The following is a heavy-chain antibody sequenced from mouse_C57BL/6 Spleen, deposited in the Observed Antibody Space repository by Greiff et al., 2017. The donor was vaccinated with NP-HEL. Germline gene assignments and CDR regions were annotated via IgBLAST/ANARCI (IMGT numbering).Heavy chain of an antibody. J-gene: IGHJ3*01. CDR3: ASRYDYDGAWFAY. CDR2: ISDGGSYT. D-gene: IGHD2-4*01. Sequence: EVQVVESGGGLVKPGGSLKLSCAASGFTFSSYAMSWVRQTPEKRLEWVATISDGGSYTYYPDNVKGRFTISRDNAKNNLYLQMSHLKSEDTAMYYCASRYDYDGAWFAYWGQGTLVTVSA. CDR1: GFTFSSYA. V-gene: IGHV5-4*01.